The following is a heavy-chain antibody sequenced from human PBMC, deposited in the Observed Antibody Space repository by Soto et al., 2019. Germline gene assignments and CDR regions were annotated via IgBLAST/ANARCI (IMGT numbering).Heavy chain of an antibody. J-gene: IGHJ5*02. CDR3: TRRSSTYLNEVIFDP. V-gene: IGHV1-2*02. Sequence: QVQLVQSGAEVKRPGASVRVSCKASRYTFTSYDIFWVRQSPGQGLEWMGWIKPDSGDTHYPQNFQGRVTMTRDTSISTAYMEVNNLVSDDTAVYYCTRRSSTYLNEVIFDPWGQGTLVTVSS. D-gene: IGHD2-2*01. CDR1: RYTFTSYD. CDR2: IKPDSGDT.